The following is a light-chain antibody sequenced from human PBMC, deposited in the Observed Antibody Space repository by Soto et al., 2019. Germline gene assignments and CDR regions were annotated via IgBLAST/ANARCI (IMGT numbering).Light chain of an antibody. CDR1: QSVLYSSNNKNY. V-gene: IGKV4-1*01. CDR3: QQYYSPLPT. CDR2: WAS. J-gene: IGKJ1*01. Sequence: DIVMTQSPDSLAVSLGERATINCKSSQSVLYSSNNKNYLAWYQQKPGQSPKLVIYWASTRESGVPDRFSGSGSGTDFTLTISSLQAEDVAVYYCQQYYSPLPTFGQGTKVEIK.